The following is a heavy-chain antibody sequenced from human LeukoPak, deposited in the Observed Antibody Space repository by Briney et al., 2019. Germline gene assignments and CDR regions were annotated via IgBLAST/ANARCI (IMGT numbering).Heavy chain of an antibody. CDR2: INNRSTNI. Sequence: GESLTLSCAVSGFTFSSYSMNWIRQPPGKGLERVSYINNRSTNIFYADSVKGRFTISRDNAKHSLYLPMNSPGAEDTAIYYCARDAQWLVPEGYFYYMDVWGKGTTVTVSS. V-gene: IGHV3-21*01. J-gene: IGHJ6*03. CDR3: ARDAQWLVPEGYFYYMDV. CDR1: GFTFSSYS. D-gene: IGHD6-19*01.